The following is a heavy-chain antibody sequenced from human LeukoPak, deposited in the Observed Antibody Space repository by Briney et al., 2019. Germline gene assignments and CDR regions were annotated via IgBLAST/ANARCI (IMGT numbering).Heavy chain of an antibody. Sequence: PSATLSLTCTVSGGSISSYYWSWIRQPPGKGLEWIGYIYYSGSTNYNPSLKSRVTISVDTSKNQFSLKLNSVTAADTAVYFCARRAYSAAYWKHFDYWGQGTLVTVSS. V-gene: IGHV4-59*08. CDR3: ARRAYSAAYWKHFDY. CDR2: IYYSGST. J-gene: IGHJ4*02. CDR1: GGSISSYY. D-gene: IGHD1-1*01.